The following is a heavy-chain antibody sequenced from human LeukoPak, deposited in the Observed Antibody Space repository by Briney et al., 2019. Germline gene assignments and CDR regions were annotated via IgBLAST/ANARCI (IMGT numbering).Heavy chain of an antibody. V-gene: IGHV3-23*01. Sequence: PGGSLRLSCAASGFTFSSYAMSWVRQAPGKGLEWVSAISGSGGSTYYADSVKGRFTISRDNSKNTLYLQMNSLRAEDTAVYYCASPMVRGVIDPYYYGMDVWGQGPRSPSP. J-gene: IGHJ6*02. CDR2: ISGSGGST. D-gene: IGHD3-10*01. CDR3: ASPMVRGVIDPYYYGMDV. CDR1: GFTFSSYA.